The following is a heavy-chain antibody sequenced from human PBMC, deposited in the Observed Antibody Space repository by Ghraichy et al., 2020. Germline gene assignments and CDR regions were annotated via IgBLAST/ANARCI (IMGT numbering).Heavy chain of an antibody. Sequence: GGSLRLSCTASGFTFSSYAMSWVRQAPGKGLEWVSGISGSGGSTYYADSVKGRFTISRDNSKNTLFLQMNSLRAEDTAVYYCATVSGSLVIPSAKDWFDPWGQGTLVTVSS. V-gene: IGHV3-23*01. J-gene: IGHJ5*02. CDR3: ATVSGSLVIPSAKDWFDP. CDR2: ISGSGGST. CDR1: GFTFSSYA. D-gene: IGHD2-2*01.